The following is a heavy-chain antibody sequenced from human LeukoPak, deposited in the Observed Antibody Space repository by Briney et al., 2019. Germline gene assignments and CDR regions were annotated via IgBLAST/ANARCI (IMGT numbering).Heavy chain of an antibody. CDR2: ISYDGSNK. V-gene: IGHV3-30-3*01. D-gene: IGHD3-9*01. CDR1: GFTFSSYA. CDR3: ARQVTGYYNFDY. Sequence: PGGSLRLSCAASGFTFSSYAMHWVRQAPGKGLEWVAVISYDGSNKYYADSVKGRFTISRDNSKNTLYLQMSSLRAEGTAVYYCARQVTGYYNFDYWGQGTLVTVSS. J-gene: IGHJ4*02.